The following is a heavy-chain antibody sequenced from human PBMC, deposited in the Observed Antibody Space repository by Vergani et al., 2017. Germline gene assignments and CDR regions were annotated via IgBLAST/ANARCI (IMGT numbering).Heavy chain of an antibody. CDR1: GFTFSRYG. Sequence: QVQLVESGGGVVQPGRSLRLSCAASGFTFSRYGMHWVRQAPGKGLEWVAVISYDGSNKYYADSVNGRFTISRDNSTNALCLQMNSLRAEDTAVYYCAKDTGDGYNFTFDYWGQGTLVTVSS. J-gene: IGHJ4*02. CDR2: ISYDGSNK. D-gene: IGHD5-24*01. CDR3: AKDTGDGYNFTFDY. V-gene: IGHV3-30*18.